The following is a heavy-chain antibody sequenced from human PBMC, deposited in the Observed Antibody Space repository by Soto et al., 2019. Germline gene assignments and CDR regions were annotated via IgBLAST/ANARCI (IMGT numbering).Heavy chain of an antibody. CDR2: INSDGSST. J-gene: IGHJ6*02. CDR3: ARDRYCSGGSSYSHYYYGMDV. D-gene: IGHD2-15*01. CDR1: GFTFSSYW. Sequence: PGGSLRLTCAASGFTFSSYWMHWVRQAPGKGLVWVSRINSDGSSTSYADSVKGRFTISRDNAKNTLYLQMNSLRAEDTAVYYCARDRYCSGGSSYSHYYYGMDVWGQGTTVTVSS. V-gene: IGHV3-74*01.